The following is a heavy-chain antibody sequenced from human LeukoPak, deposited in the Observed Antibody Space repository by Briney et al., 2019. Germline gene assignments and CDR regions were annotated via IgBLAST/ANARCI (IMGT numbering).Heavy chain of an antibody. CDR3: ARVATYYGFSCGMDV. Sequence: PSETLSLTCTVSGGSISSGSYYWSWIRQPAGKGLEWIGRIYMSGSTNYNPSLRSRVTMSVDMSKNQFSLRLTSVTAADTAVYYCARVATYYGFSCGMDVWDQGTTVTVSS. J-gene: IGHJ6*02. CDR2: IYMSGST. CDR1: GGSISSGSYY. D-gene: IGHD3-3*01. V-gene: IGHV4-61*02.